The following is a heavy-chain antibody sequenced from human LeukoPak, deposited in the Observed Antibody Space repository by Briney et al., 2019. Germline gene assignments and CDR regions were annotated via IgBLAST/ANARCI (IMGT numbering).Heavy chain of an antibody. J-gene: IGHJ4*02. CDR1: GYTFTSYG. CDR2: ISAYNGNT. CDR3: ARDSPYDYVWGSYRQTFDY. Sequence: ASVKVSCKASGYTFTSYGISWVRQAPGQGLEWMGWISAYNGNTNYAQKLQGRVTMTTDTSTSTAYMELRSLRSDDTAVYYCARDSPYDYVWGSYRQTFDYWGQGTLVTVSS. V-gene: IGHV1-18*01. D-gene: IGHD3-16*02.